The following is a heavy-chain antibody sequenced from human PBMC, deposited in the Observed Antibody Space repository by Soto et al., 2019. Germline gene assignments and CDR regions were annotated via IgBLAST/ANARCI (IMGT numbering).Heavy chain of an antibody. CDR3: ARDAYSGSYYWFDP. J-gene: IGHJ5*02. CDR2: IYYSGST. CDR1: GGSISTYY. D-gene: IGHD1-26*01. Sequence: SETLSLTCTVSGGSISTYYWSWIRQPPGKGLEWIGYIYYSGSTNYNPSLKSRVTMSVDTSKNQFSLKLSSVTAADTAVYYCARDAYSGSYYWFDPWGQGPWSPSPQ. V-gene: IGHV4-59*01.